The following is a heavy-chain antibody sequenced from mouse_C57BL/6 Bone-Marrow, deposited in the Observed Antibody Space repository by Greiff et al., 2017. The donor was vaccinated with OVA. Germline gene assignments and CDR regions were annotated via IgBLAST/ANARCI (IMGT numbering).Heavy chain of an antibody. CDR2: ISYDGSN. CDR1: GYSITSGYY. Sequence: EVQLVESGPGLVKPSQSLSLTCSVTGYSITSGYYWNWIRQFPGNKLEWMGYISYDGSNNYNPSLKNRISITRDTSKNQFFLKLNSVTTEDTATYYCARDQRFYSNPWFAYWGQGTLVTVSA. V-gene: IGHV3-6*01. D-gene: IGHD2-5*01. CDR3: ARDQRFYSNPWFAY. J-gene: IGHJ3*01.